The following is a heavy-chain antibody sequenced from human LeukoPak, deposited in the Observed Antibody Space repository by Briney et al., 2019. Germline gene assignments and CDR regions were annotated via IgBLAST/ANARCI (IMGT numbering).Heavy chain of an antibody. CDR2: IYTSGST. D-gene: IGHD2-2*03. CDR1: GGSISSYY. CDR3: ARHGYCSSTSCFPHYYYYYMDV. J-gene: IGHJ6*03. V-gene: IGHV4-4*09. Sequence: SETLSLTCTVSGGSISSYYWSWFRQPPGKGLNWIGYIYTSGSTNYNPSLKSRVTISVDTSKNQFSLKLSSVTAADTAVYYCARHGYCSSTSCFPHYYYYYMDVWGKGTTVTVSS.